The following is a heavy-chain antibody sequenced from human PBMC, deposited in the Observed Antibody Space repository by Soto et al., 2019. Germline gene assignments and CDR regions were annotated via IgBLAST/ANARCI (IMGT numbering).Heavy chain of an antibody. CDR2: IYYNGNT. CDR1: GVSISNNY. J-gene: IGHJ4*02. D-gene: IGHD7-27*01. CDR3: TRANWYSEY. Sequence: PSETLSLTCTVSGVSISNNYLSWIRQPPGKGLEWIGYIYYNGNTNYNPSLKSRVTMSVDTSRNQISLKLTTVTAADTAVYYCTRANWYSEYWGQGTLVTVSS. V-gene: IGHV4-59*01.